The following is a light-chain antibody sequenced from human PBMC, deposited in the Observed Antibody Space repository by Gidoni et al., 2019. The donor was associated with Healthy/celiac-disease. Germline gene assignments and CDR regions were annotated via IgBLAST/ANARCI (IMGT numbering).Light chain of an antibody. CDR3: QQRSNWPPD. CDR2: DAS. V-gene: IGKV3-11*01. CDR1: QSVSSY. J-gene: IGKJ4*01. Sequence: DIVLTQSPATLSLSPGERATLSCRASQSVSSYLAWYQQKPGQAPRLLIYDASNRATGIPARFSGSGSGTDFTLTISSLEPEDFAAYYCQQRSNWPPDFGGGTKVEIK.